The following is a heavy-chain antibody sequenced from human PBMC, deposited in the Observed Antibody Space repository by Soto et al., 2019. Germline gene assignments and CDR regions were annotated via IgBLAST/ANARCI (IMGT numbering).Heavy chain of an antibody. J-gene: IGHJ4*02. D-gene: IGHD2-8*01. CDR3: TREGKYCTNGVCYSQYTPYYFDY. V-gene: IGHV3-49*03. Sequence: GGSLRLSCTASGFTFGDYAMSWFRQAPGKGLEWVGFIRSKAYGGTTEYAASVKGRFTISRDDSKSIAYLQMNSLKTEDTAVYYCTREGKYCTNGVCYSQYTPYYFDYWGQGTLVTVSS. CDR1: GFTFGDYA. CDR2: IRSKAYGGTT.